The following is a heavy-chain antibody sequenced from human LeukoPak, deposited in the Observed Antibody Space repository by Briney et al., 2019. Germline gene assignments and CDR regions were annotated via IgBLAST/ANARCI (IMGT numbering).Heavy chain of an antibody. J-gene: IGHJ5*02. CDR3: ARDVSSWSGAWFDP. V-gene: IGHV4-4*07. Sequence: SETLSLTCTVSGVSISSYYWSWIRQPAGKGLEWIGRIYTSGSTNYNPSLKSRVTMSVDTSKNQFSLKLSSVTAADTAVYYCARDVSSWSGAWFDPWGQGTLVTVSS. CDR2: IYTSGST. D-gene: IGHD6-13*01. CDR1: GVSISSYY.